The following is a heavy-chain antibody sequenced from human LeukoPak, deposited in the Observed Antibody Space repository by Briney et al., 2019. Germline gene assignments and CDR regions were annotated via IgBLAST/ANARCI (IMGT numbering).Heavy chain of an antibody. J-gene: IGHJ3*02. Sequence: PGGSLRLSCAASGFTFSSYAMSWVRQAPGKGLEWVSAISGSGGSTYYADSVKGRFTISRDNSKNTLYLQMNSLRAEDTAVYYCAKRIGYCSGGSCYLDAFDIWGQGTMVTVSS. V-gene: IGHV3-23*01. CDR1: GFTFSSYA. CDR2: ISGSGGST. D-gene: IGHD2-15*01. CDR3: AKRIGYCSGGSCYLDAFDI.